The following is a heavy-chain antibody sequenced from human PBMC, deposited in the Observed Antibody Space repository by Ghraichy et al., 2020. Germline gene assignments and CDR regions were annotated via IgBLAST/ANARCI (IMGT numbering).Heavy chain of an antibody. CDR2: ISAYNGNT. CDR1: GYTFTSYG. D-gene: IGHD1-26*01. V-gene: IGHV1-18*01. Sequence: ASVKVSCKASGYTFTSYGISWVRQAPGQGLEWMGWISAYNGNTNYAQKLQGRVTMTTDTSTSTAYMELRSLGSDDRAGYYGARTSTEWGLLLNFDYWGQGPLVTVSS. CDR3: ARTSTEWGLLLNFDY. J-gene: IGHJ4*02.